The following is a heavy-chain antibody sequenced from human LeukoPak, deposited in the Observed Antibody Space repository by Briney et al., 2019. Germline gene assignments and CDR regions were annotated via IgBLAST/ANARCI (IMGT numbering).Heavy chain of an antibody. CDR3: ARGGGMTMVRGVTTSGYFDY. CDR2: IYYSGNT. J-gene: IGHJ4*02. CDR1: GGSISSGDYY. Sequence: SQTLSLTCTVSGGSISSGDYYWSWIRQPPGKGLEWIGYIYYSGNTYYNPSLKSRVTISVDTSKNQFSLKLSSVTAADTAVYYCARGGGMTMVRGVTTSGYFDYWGQGTLVTVS. D-gene: IGHD3-10*01. V-gene: IGHV4-30-4*08.